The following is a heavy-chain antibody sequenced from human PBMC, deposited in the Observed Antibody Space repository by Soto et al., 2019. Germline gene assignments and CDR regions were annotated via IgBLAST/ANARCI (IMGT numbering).Heavy chain of an antibody. V-gene: IGHV3-21*01. Sequence: EVQLVESGGGLVKPGGSLRLSCAASGFTFSSYSMNWVRQAPGKGLEWVSSISSSSSYIYYADSVKGRFTISRDNAKNSLYLQMNSRRAEDTAVYYCARDRLEAAAGTDWFDPWGQGTLVTVSS. CDR1: GFTFSSYS. D-gene: IGHD6-13*01. CDR3: ARDRLEAAAGTDWFDP. J-gene: IGHJ5*02. CDR2: ISSSSSYI.